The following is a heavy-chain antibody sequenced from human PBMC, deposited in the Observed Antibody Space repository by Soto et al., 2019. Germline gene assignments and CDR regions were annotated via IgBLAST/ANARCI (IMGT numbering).Heavy chain of an antibody. CDR2: IGTAGDT. J-gene: IGHJ4*02. V-gene: IGHV3-13*01. CDR1: GFTFSSYD. CDR3: ARGGASGYESYFDY. Sequence: GGSLRLSCAASGFTFSSYDMHWVRQATGKGLEWVSAIGTAGDTYYPGSVKGRFTISRENAKNSLYLQMNSLRAGDPAVYYCARGGASGYESYFDYWGQGTLVTVSS. D-gene: IGHD5-12*01.